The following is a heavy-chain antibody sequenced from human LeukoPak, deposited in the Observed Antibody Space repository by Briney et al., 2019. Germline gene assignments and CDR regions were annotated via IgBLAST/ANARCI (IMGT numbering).Heavy chain of an antibody. D-gene: IGHD6-19*01. CDR2: INHSGST. CDR1: GGSFSGYY. V-gene: IGHV4-34*01. Sequence: PSETLSLTCAVYGGSFSGYYWSWIRQPPGKGLEWIGEINHSGSTNYNPSLKSRVTISVDTSKNQFSLKLSSVTAADTAVYYCARGVPSGWYYFDYWGQGTLVTVSS. CDR3: ARGVPSGWYYFDY. J-gene: IGHJ4*02.